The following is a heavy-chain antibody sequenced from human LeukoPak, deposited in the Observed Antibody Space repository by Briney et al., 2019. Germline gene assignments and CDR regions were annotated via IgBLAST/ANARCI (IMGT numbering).Heavy chain of an antibody. CDR1: GFTFSSYW. CDR2: IKEDGSEE. Sequence: PGGSLRLSCAASGFTFSSYWMCWVRQAPGKGLEWVANIKEDGSEEYYVDSVKGRFTISRDNAKNSLYLQMNSLRAEDTAVYYCARAGDKGSVDYWGQGTLVTVSS. V-gene: IGHV3-7*03. CDR3: ARAGDKGSVDY. D-gene: IGHD7-27*01. J-gene: IGHJ4*02.